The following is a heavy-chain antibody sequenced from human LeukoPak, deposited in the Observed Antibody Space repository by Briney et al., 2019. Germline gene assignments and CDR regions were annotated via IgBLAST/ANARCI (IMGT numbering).Heavy chain of an antibody. D-gene: IGHD2-15*01. Sequence: ASVKVSCKASGGTFSSYAISWVRQAPGQGLEWMGRIIPIFGTANYAQKFQGRVTITTDESTSTAYMELSSLRSEDTAVYYCVVVLYYFDYWGQGTLVTVSS. CDR1: GGTFSSYA. CDR3: VVVLYYFDY. J-gene: IGHJ4*02. CDR2: IIPIFGTA. V-gene: IGHV1-69*05.